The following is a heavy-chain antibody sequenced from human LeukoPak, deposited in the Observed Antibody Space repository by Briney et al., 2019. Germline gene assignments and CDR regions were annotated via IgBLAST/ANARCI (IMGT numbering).Heavy chain of an antibody. V-gene: IGHV3-53*01. CDR2: LYSDGNT. J-gene: IGHJ4*02. Sequence: GGSLRLSCAAPGFTVITDDMTWVRQAPGKGLEWVSVLYSDGNTKYADSVQGRFTISRDNSKNTLYLEMNSLSPDDTAVYYCARGVEPLAANTLAYWGQGTLVTVSS. CDR3: ARGVEPLAANTLAY. D-gene: IGHD1-14*01. CDR1: GFTVITDD.